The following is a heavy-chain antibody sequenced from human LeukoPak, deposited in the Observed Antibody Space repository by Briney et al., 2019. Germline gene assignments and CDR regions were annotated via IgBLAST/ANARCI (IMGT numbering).Heavy chain of an antibody. J-gene: IGHJ4*02. V-gene: IGHV3-7*01. Sequence: GGSLRLSCAASGFTLSSYWMSWVRQAPGMGLEWVANIKQDGSEKDYLGSVKGRFTISRDNAKKSLYLQMNSLRAEDTAVYYCYVGPTDYWGQGALVTVSS. CDR1: GFTLSSYW. CDR3: YVGPTDY. CDR2: IKQDGSEK. D-gene: IGHD1-26*01.